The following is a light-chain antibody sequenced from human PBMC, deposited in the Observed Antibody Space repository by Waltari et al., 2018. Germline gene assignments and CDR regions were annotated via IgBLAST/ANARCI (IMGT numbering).Light chain of an antibody. Sequence: QSALTQPRSVSGSPGQSVSISCTGTSRDVGGYNYVSWYRQHPGKAPTMIIFDVNKRPSGVPDRFSGSKSGNTASLTISGPQAEDEADYYCCSYAGTSSLTFGGGTQLTVL. CDR2: DVN. V-gene: IGLV2-11*01. J-gene: IGLJ2*01. CDR3: CSYAGTSSLT. CDR1: SRDVGGYNY.